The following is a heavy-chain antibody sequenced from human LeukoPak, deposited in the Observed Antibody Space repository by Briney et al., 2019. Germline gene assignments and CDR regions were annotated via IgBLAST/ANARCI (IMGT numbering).Heavy chain of an antibody. D-gene: IGHD7-27*01. Sequence: GGSLRISCAASGFTFSDYSMNWVRQAPGKGLEWVSSISGSSTYIYYADSVKGRFTISRDNAKNSLYLQMNSLRAEDTSVYYCARDLTGEPPFSDYWGQGTLVTVSS. CDR3: ARDLTGEPPFSDY. J-gene: IGHJ4*02. CDR1: GFTFSDYS. CDR2: ISGSSTYI. V-gene: IGHV3-21*06.